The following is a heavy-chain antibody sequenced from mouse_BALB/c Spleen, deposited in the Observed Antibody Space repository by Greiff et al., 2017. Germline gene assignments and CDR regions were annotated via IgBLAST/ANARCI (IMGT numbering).Heavy chain of an antibody. CDR2: ISSGGGST. V-gene: IGHV5-12-1*01. CDR3: ARGGGYYAMDY. Sequence: EVQRVESGGGLVKPGGSLKLSCAASGFAFSSYDMSWVRQTPEKRLEWVAYISSGGGSTYYPDSVKGRFTISRDNAKNTLYLQMSSLKSEDTAMYYCARGGGYYAMDYWGQGTSVTVSS. J-gene: IGHJ4*01. CDR1: GFAFSSYD. D-gene: IGHD1-1*02.